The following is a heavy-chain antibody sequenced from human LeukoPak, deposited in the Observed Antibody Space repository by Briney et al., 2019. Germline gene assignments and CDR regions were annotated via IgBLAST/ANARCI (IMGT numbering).Heavy chain of an antibody. J-gene: IGHJ4*02. CDR2: IYHSGST. Sequence: SETPSLTCTVSGGSISSYYWGWIRQPPGEGLEWIGRIYHSGSTYYNPSLKRPLTISRGTSKNQFSLRPSSGTAADPARYYCLSGKSRGSHIDYWGRGTPVTVYS. CDR1: GGSISSYY. D-gene: IGHD1-26*01. V-gene: IGHV4-38-2*02. CDR3: LSGKSRGSHIDY.